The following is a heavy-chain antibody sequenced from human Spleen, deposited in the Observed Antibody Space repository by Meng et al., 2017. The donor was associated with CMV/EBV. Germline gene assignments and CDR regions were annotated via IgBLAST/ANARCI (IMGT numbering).Heavy chain of an antibody. V-gene: IGHV1-69*04. CDR1: FSVYA. J-gene: IGHJ5*02. D-gene: IGHD2-2*02. CDR3: ARAPGYCSMTSCYTYFDP. CDR2: FIPVLGIV. Sequence: FSVYAITSVRQAPAQGLEWMGMFIPVLGIVNFAQEFQGRVTITADESASTAYMELGSLTSDDTAVYYCARAPGYCSMTSCYTYFDPWGQGTLVTVSS.